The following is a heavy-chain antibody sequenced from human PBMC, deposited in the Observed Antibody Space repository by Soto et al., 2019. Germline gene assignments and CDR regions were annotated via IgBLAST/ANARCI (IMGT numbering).Heavy chain of an antibody. D-gene: IGHD6-13*01. V-gene: IGHV3-23*01. J-gene: IGHJ6*02. CDR1: SLSFNSYS. CDR2: ISGSGGST. CDR3: AKGNWYPPYYYYGMDV. Sequence: VCLRLSCEACSLSFNSYSMSWVRKAPGKGLEWVSAISGSGGSTYYADSVKGRFTISRDKSKNTLYLQMNSLRAEDTAVYYCAKGNWYPPYYYYGMDVWAQGTTVTVSS.